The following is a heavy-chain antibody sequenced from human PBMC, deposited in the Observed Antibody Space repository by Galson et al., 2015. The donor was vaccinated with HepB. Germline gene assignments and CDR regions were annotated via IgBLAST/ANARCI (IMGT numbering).Heavy chain of an antibody. CDR1: GIIFNDAW. CDR3: TSNFDY. J-gene: IGHJ4*02. V-gene: IGHV3-15*01. Sequence: SLRLSCAASGIIFNDAWMSWVRQAPGKGLEWVGRIKSKTDGGTTDYAAPVKGRFIVSRDDSANTLYLQMDSLITEDTAVYYCTSNFDYWGQGTLVTVSS. CDR2: IKSKTDGGTT.